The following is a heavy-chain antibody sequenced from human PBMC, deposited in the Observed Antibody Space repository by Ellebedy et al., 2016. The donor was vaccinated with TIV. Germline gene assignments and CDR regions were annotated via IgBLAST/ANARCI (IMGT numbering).Heavy chain of an antibody. D-gene: IGHD6-6*01. J-gene: IGHJ6*03. CDR3: ARVSVDVVIGYHYFYMDI. V-gene: IGHV1-18*01. CDR1: GYTFTSFG. Sequence: ASVKVSXXASGYTFTSFGLSWVRQAPGQGLEWMGWISAYNGDINYAQNFQGRVAMTTDTATSTVYVDLRSLRSDDTAVYYFARVSVDVVIGYHYFYMDIWGKGTTVTVSS. CDR2: ISAYNGDI.